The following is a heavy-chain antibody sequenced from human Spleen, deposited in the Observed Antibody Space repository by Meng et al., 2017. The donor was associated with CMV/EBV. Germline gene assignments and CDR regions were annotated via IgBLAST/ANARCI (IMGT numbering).Heavy chain of an antibody. CDR3: ATPARGYCSSTTCYSALVYFYNGMDV. Sequence: SGKVSCKASGGTFSSYTISWVRQAPGQGLEWMGGVIPILNIADYAQKFQGRVTITADKSTGTAYMEVSSLSSEDTAVYYCATPARGYCSSTTCYSALVYFYNGMDVWGQGTTVTVS. CDR1: GGTFSSYT. CDR2: VIPILNIA. D-gene: IGHD2-2*01. J-gene: IGHJ6*02. V-gene: IGHV1-69*10.